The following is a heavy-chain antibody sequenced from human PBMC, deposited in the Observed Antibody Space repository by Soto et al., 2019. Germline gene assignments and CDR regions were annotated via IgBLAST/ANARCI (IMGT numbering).Heavy chain of an antibody. CDR1: GFTFSSYA. D-gene: IGHD3-3*01. J-gene: IGHJ4*02. CDR2: ISGSGGST. Sequence: GVLRLSCAASGFTFSSYAMSWVRQAPGKGLEWVSAISGSGGSTYYADSVKGRFTISRDNSKNTLYLQMNSLRAEDTAVYYCAKEAPYDFWSGYLGPFDYWGQGTLVTVSS. V-gene: IGHV3-23*01. CDR3: AKEAPYDFWSGYLGPFDY.